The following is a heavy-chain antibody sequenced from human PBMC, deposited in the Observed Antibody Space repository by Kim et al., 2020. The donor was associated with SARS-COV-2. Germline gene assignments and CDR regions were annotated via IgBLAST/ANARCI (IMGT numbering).Heavy chain of an antibody. V-gene: IGHV1-2*06. CDR2: INPKSGDT. J-gene: IGHJ4*02. Sequence: ASVKVSCKASGYTFNDYYLHWVRQAHGQGLEWMGRINPKSGDTLYLQKFQGRVTMTRDTSIRTTYMELSSLISDDTAVYYCARGSPEYSDSSGPSDYWGQGTLVTVSS. D-gene: IGHD6-25*01. CDR3: ARGSPEYSDSSGPSDY. CDR1: GYTFNDYY.